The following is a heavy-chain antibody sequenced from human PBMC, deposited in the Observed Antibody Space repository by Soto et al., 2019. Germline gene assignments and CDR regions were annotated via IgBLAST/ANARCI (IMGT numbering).Heavy chain of an antibody. V-gene: IGHV3-23*01. Sequence: GGSLRLSCAASGFTFSSYATSWVRQAPGKGLEWVSAISGSGGSTYYADSVKGRFTISRDNSKNTLYLQMNSLRAEDTAVYYCANDGLTTVTPIDYWGQGTLVTVSS. J-gene: IGHJ4*02. CDR1: GFTFSSYA. D-gene: IGHD4-17*01. CDR3: ANDGLTTVTPIDY. CDR2: ISGSGGST.